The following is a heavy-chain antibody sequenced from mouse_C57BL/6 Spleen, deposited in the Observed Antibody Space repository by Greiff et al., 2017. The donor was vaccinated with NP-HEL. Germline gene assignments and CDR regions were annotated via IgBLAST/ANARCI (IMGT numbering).Heavy chain of an antibody. Sequence: ESGPGILQPSQTLSLTCSFSGFSLSTFGMGVGWIRQPSGKGLEWLAHIWWDDDKYYNPALKSLLTISKATSKNQVFLKNANVDTADTATYYGARIDEYGSTLFAYWGQGTLVTVSA. D-gene: IGHD1-1*01. CDR3: ARIDEYGSTLFAY. V-gene: IGHV8-8*01. CDR2: IWWDDDK. J-gene: IGHJ3*01. CDR1: GFSLSTFGMG.